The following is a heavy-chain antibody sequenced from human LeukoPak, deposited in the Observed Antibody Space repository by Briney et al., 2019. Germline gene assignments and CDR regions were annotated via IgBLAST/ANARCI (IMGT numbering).Heavy chain of an antibody. CDR3: TRDYSSSSGRAFDI. D-gene: IGHD6-6*01. Sequence: GGSLRLSCAASGFTFTTYSMNWVRQAPGKGLEWVSHITTTSSIIYYADSVKGRFTISRDNAKNSLYLQMNSLRAEDTAVYYCTRDYSSSSGRAFDIWGQGTMVTVSS. CDR1: GFTFTTYS. V-gene: IGHV3-48*01. CDR2: ITTTSSII. J-gene: IGHJ3*02.